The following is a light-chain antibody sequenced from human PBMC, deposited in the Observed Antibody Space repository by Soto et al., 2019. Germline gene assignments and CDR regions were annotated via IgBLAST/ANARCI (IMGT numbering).Light chain of an antibody. CDR2: GAS. CDR1: QSVSNNF. J-gene: IGKJ1*01. V-gene: IGKV3-20*01. Sequence: EIVLTQSPGTLSLSPGERATLSCRASQSVSNNFLAWYQQKPGQAPRLLMYGASSRATGFPDRFSGSGSGTDFTLTISRLEPEDFAVYYCQQYGSSPLTFGQGTKVDIK. CDR3: QQYGSSPLT.